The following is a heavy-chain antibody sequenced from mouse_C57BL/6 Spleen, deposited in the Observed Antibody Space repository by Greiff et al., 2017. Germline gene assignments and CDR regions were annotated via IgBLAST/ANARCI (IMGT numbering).Heavy chain of an antibody. CDR2: IHPNSGST. J-gene: IGHJ4*01. Sequence: VQLQQSGAELVKPGASVTLSCKASGYTFTSYWMHWVKQRPGQGLEWIGMIHPNSGSTNYNEKFKSKATLTVDKSSSTAYMQLSSLTSEDSAVYYCANMVTRAMDYWGQGTSVTVSS. D-gene: IGHD2-2*01. CDR3: ANMVTRAMDY. CDR1: GYTFTSYW. V-gene: IGHV1-64*01.